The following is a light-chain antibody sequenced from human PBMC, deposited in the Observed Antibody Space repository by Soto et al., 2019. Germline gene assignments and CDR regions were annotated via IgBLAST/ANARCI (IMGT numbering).Light chain of an antibody. V-gene: IGLV2-14*01. CDR1: SSDVGGYNY. CDR2: DVS. Sequence: LTQPASVSGSPGQSITISCTGASSDVGGYNYVSWYQQHPGKAPKLMIYDVSNRPSGVSNRFSGSKSGNTASLTISGLQAEDEADYYCSSYTSSSSSGVFGTGTKVTVL. CDR3: SSYTSSSSSGV. J-gene: IGLJ1*01.